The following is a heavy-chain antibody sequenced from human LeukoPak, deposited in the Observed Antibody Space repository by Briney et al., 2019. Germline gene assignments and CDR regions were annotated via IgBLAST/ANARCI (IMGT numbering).Heavy chain of an antibody. CDR3: AKMWIRKDDAFDI. D-gene: IGHD5-18*01. V-gene: IGHV3-23*01. J-gene: IGHJ3*02. CDR1: GFTFSSYG. CDR2: ISGSGGST. Sequence: GGSLRLSCAASGFTFSSYGMSWVRQAPGKGLEWVSAISGSGGSTYYADSVKGRFTISRDNSKNTLYLRMNSLRAEDTAVYYCAKMWIRKDDAFDIWGQGTMVTVSS.